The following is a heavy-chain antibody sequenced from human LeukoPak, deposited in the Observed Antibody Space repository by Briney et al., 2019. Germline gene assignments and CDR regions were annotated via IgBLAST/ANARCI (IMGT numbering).Heavy chain of an antibody. Sequence: SVKVSCKASGGTFSSYAISWVRQAPGQGLEWMGGIIPIFGTANYAQKFQGRVTITADESTSTAYMELSSLRSEDTAGYYCARDRTGIAVAGTDFDYWGQGTLVTVSS. CDR1: GGTFSSYA. CDR3: ARDRTGIAVAGTDFDY. V-gene: IGHV1-69*13. J-gene: IGHJ4*02. CDR2: IIPIFGTA. D-gene: IGHD6-19*01.